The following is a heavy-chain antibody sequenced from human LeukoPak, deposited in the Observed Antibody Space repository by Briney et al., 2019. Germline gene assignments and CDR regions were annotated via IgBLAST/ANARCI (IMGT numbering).Heavy chain of an antibody. D-gene: IGHD4-17*01. CDR1: GFTFSSYS. CDR3: AKSYGDYLGYFDS. CDR2: ISSSSSYI. Sequence: GGSLRLSCAASGFTFSSYSMNWVRQAPGKGLEWVSSISSSSSYIYYADSVKGRFTISRDNAKNSLYLQMNSLRAEDTAVYYCAKSYGDYLGYFDSWGQGNLVTVSS. J-gene: IGHJ4*02. V-gene: IGHV3-21*01.